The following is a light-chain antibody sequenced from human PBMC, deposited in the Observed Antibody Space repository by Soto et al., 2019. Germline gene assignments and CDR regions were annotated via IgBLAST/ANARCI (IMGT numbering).Light chain of an antibody. CDR3: QQYDRSPLT. V-gene: IGKV3-20*01. CDR1: QRINSNY. J-gene: IGKJ4*01. CDR2: RAV. Sequence: EIVLTQSPGTLSLSQGETATLSCRASQRINSNYIAWYQQKRGQAPRLLIYRAVTRATGTPDRISGSGSGTDFTLTIARLEPEDFAVYYCQQYDRSPLTFGGGTKIEIK.